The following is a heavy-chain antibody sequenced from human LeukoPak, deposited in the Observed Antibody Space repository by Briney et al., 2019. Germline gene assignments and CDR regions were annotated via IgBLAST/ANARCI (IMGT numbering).Heavy chain of an antibody. D-gene: IGHD3-22*01. V-gene: IGHV4-59*01. J-gene: IGHJ4*02. Sequence: SETLSLTCTVSGGSISSYYWSWIRQPPGKGLEWIGYIYYSGSTNYNLSLKSRVTISVDTSKNQFSLKLSSVTAADTAVYYCAAGVYYYDSSGYIPGLDYWGQGTLVTVSS. CDR3: AAGVYYYDSSGYIPGLDY. CDR1: GGSISSYY. CDR2: IYYSGST.